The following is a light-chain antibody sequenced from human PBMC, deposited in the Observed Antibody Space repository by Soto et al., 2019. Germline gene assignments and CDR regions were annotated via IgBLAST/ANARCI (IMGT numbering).Light chain of an antibody. CDR1: SSDIGAYNY. CDR2: DVA. J-gene: IGLJ1*01. CDR3: ISYTSTLFV. Sequence: QSALTQPASVSGSPGQSITMSCTGTSSDIGAYNYVSWYQQHPGKAPKLILYDVATPPSGVSDRFSGSKSGNTASLTISGLQAEDEADYYCISYTSTLFVFGTGTKLTVL. V-gene: IGLV2-14*03.